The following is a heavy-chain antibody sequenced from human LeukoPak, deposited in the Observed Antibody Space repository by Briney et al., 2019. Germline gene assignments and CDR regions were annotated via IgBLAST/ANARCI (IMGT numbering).Heavy chain of an antibody. V-gene: IGHV3-21*01. CDR2: ITSDSRGI. CDR1: GFTYSHYG. CDR3: ARARIPYGSGSQDAFDI. Sequence: GGSLRLSCVASGFTYSHYGMNWVRQAPGKGLEWVSGITSDSRGIYYADSVKGRFTISRDNAKNSLYLQMNSLRAEDTAVYYCARARIPYGSGSQDAFDIWGQGTMVTVSS. D-gene: IGHD3-10*01. J-gene: IGHJ3*02.